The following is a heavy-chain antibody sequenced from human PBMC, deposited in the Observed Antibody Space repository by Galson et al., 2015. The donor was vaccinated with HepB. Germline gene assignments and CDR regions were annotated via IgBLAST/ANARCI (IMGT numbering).Heavy chain of an antibody. V-gene: IGHV3-33*01. CDR3: ARDGNYGGNSVLADY. D-gene: IGHD4-23*01. Sequence: SLRLSCAASGFTFSSYGMHWVRQAPGKGLEWVAVIWYDGSNKYYADSVKGRFTISRDNSKNTLYLQMNSLRAEDTAVYYCARDGNYGGNSVLADYWGQGTLVTVSS. CDR1: GFTFSSYG. J-gene: IGHJ4*02. CDR2: IWYDGSNK.